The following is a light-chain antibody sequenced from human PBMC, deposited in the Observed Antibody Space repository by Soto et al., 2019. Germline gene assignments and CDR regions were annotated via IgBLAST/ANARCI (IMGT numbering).Light chain of an antibody. CDR3: CSFAGSHSSAGSHSVL. CDR1: SSDVGGYKY. J-gene: IGLJ3*02. V-gene: IGLV2-11*01. CDR2: DVS. Sequence: QSALTQPRSVSGSPGQPVTISCTGTSSDVGGYKYVSWYQHHPGRAPKLLIFDVSERPSGVPGRFSGSKSGNTASLTISGLQAEDEADYYCCSFAGSHSSAGSHSVLFGGGTKLTVL.